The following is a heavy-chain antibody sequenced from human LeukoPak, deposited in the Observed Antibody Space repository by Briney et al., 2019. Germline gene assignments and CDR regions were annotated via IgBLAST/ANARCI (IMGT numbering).Heavy chain of an antibody. CDR3: ARVSVVGATFDY. J-gene: IGHJ4*02. V-gene: IGHV4-59*01. CDR1: GGSISSYY. D-gene: IGHD1-26*01. Sequence: SETLSLTCTVSGGSISSYYWSWIRQPPGKGLEWIGYIYYSGSTNYNPSLKSRVTISVDTSKNQFSLKLSSVTAADTAVYYCARVSVVGATFDYWGQGTLVTVSS. CDR2: IYYSGST.